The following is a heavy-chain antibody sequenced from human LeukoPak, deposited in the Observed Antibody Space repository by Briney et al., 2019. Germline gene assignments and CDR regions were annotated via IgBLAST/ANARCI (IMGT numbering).Heavy chain of an antibody. CDR2: ISYSGNT. V-gene: IGHV4-39*01. J-gene: IGHJ4*02. CDR3: ARREYSCGFDY. D-gene: IGHD5-18*01. CDR1: GGSISSSSYY. Sequence: PSETLSLTCTVSGGSISSSSYYWGWIRQPPGKGLEWIGSISYSGNTYYNPSLQSRVTISVDTSKNQFSLELTSVTAADTAVYYCARREYSCGFDYWGQGTLVTVSS.